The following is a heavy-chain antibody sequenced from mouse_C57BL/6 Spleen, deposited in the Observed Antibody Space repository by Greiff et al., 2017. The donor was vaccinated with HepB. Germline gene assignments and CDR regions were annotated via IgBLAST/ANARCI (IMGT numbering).Heavy chain of an antibody. CDR2: INPSSGYT. Sequence: VKLQQSGAELARPGASVKMSCKASGYTFTSYTMHWVKQRPGQGLEWIGYINPSSGYTKYNQKFKDKATLTADKSSSTAYMQLSSLTSEDSAVYYCARFITTGGYFDYWGQGTTLTVSS. CDR1: GYTFTSYT. CDR3: ARFITTGGYFDY. V-gene: IGHV1-4*01. D-gene: IGHD1-1*01. J-gene: IGHJ2*01.